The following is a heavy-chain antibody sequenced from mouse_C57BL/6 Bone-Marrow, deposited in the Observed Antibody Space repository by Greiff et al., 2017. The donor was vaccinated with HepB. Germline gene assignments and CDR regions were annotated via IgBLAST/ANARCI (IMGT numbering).Heavy chain of an antibody. CDR3: ARDLYLRYWYFDV. Sequence: VQLKESGPSLVRPSQTLSLTCTVTGFSINSDCYWLWIRQFPGNNLEYIGYTFYSGITYYNPSLESRTYITRDTSKNQFSLKLSSVTTEDTATYYCARDLYLRYWYFDVWGTGTTVTVSS. CDR2: TFYSGIT. D-gene: IGHD1-1*01. V-gene: IGHV3-3*01. J-gene: IGHJ1*03. CDR1: GFSINSDCY.